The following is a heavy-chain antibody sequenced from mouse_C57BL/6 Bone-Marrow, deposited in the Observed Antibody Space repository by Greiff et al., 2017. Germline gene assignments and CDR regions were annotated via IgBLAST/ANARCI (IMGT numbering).Heavy chain of an antibody. CDR3: ATCYGNYVSWFAY. CDR2: IHPSDSDT. J-gene: IGHJ3*01. Sequence: VQLQQPGAELVKPGASVKVSCKASGYTFTSYWMHWVKQRPGQGLEWIGRIHPSDSDTNYTQKFKGKATLTVDKSSSTAYMQLSSLTSEDSAVYYCATCYGNYVSWFAYWGQGTLVTVSA. V-gene: IGHV1-74*01. D-gene: IGHD2-10*01. CDR1: GYTFTSYW.